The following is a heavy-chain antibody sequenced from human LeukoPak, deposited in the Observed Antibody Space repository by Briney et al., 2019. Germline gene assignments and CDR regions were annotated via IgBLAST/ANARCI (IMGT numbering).Heavy chain of an antibody. V-gene: IGHV4-59*01. CDR2: IYYSGST. Sequence: SETLSLTCTVSGDSISSYYWSWIRQPPGKGLEWIGYIYYSGSTNYNPSLPSRVPISVDTSKNQFSLKLSSVTAADTAMYYCARMSLSYCSSTSCSNLIDYWGQGTLVTVSS. D-gene: IGHD2-2*01. CDR1: GDSISSYY. CDR3: ARMSLSYCSSTSCSNLIDY. J-gene: IGHJ4*02.